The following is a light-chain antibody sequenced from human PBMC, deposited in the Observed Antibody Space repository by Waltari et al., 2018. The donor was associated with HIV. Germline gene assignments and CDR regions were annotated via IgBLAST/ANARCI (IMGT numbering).Light chain of an antibody. CDR1: QSVRSAS. CDR3: QQYAASPLT. CDR2: GAS. Sequence: EIVLTQSPGTLSLSPGERATLSCRASQSVRSASLAWYQQKPGQAPRLLICGASSRAPGIPDRFSGSGDVTDFIRTISRLEPEDCAVYYCQQYAASPLTFGGGTRVEIK. J-gene: IGKJ4*01. V-gene: IGKV3-20*01.